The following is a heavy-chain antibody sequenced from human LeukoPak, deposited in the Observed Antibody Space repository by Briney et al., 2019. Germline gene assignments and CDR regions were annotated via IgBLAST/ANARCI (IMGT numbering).Heavy chain of an antibody. J-gene: IGHJ5*02. V-gene: IGHV3-21*01. D-gene: IGHD3-3*01. CDR1: GFSFSSYG. CDR3: ARGLFLEWLSNWFDP. Sequence: PGRSLRLSCEASGFSFSSYGMHWVRQAPGKGLEWVSSISSGTSHIYYADSVRGRFTISRDNAKNSLYLQMNSLRAEDTAVYYCARGLFLEWLSNWFDPWGQGTLVTVSS. CDR2: ISSGTSHI.